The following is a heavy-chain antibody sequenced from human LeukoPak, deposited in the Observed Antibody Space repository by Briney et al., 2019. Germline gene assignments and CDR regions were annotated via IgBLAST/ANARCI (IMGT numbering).Heavy chain of an antibody. J-gene: IGHJ4*02. V-gene: IGHV1-46*01. CDR3: ARGLGSGSYYYY. D-gene: IGHD3-10*01. CDR1: GYTFTSYG. CDR2: IKPSGGST. Sequence: ASVKVSCKASGYTFTSYGISWVRQAPGQGLEWMGIIKPSGGSTSYAQKFQGRVTMTRDTSTSTVYMELSSPRSEDTAVYYCARGLGSGSYYYYWGQGTLVTVSS.